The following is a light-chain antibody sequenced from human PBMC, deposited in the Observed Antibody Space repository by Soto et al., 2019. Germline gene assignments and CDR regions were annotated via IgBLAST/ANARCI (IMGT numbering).Light chain of an antibody. CDR1: QSVRGIY. CDR2: GAS. J-gene: IGKJ3*01. V-gene: IGKV3-20*01. CDR3: RYYGRV. Sequence: EIGLTQSPGTLSLSPGERATLSCRASQSVRGIYLAWYQQIPGQPPRLLIHGASRSASGIADSFTGRGSGTDFSLTIHELEPKDFAVYHCRYYGRVFGPGTKVDIK.